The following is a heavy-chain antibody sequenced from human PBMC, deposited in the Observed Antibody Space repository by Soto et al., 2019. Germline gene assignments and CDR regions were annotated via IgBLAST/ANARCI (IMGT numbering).Heavy chain of an antibody. CDR3: ASTPVTGRYSYYGMDA. CDR2: LIPVFDTP. CDR1: GSFYA. D-gene: IGHD4-4*01. J-gene: IGHJ6*02. V-gene: IGHV1-69*01. Sequence: QVQPVQSGSEVKKPGSSVRVSCKTGSFYAVSWVRQAPGQGLEWMGGLIPVFDTPSYAQKFQGRVTITADESNSTAYMELSSLRSEDTALYYCASTPVTGRYSYYGMDAWAQGIAVTVSS.